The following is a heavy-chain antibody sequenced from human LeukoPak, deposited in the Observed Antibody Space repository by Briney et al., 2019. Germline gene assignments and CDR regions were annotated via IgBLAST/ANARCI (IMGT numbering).Heavy chain of an antibody. D-gene: IGHD2-2*02. CDR3: ARGVRSGCSSTSCYKEFDY. CDR1: GFTFSSYA. V-gene: IGHV3-30-3*01. J-gene: IGHJ4*02. Sequence: GRSLRLSCAASGFTFSSYAMHWVRQAPGKGLEWVAVISYDGSNKYYADSVKGRFTISRDNSKNTLYLQMNSLRAEDTAVYYCARGVRSGCSSTSCYKEFDYWGQGTLVTVSS. CDR2: ISYDGSNK.